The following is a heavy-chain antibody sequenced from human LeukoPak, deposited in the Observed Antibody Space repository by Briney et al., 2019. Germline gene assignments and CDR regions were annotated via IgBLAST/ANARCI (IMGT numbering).Heavy chain of an antibody. D-gene: IGHD3-3*01. CDR2: IKGDRIST. J-gene: IGHJ4*02. CDR1: GFDFSSNW. CDR3: AKDHYWSIDY. V-gene: IGHV3-74*01. Sequence: GGSLRLSCAASGFDFSSNWMHWVRHAPGQGLVWVSRIKGDRISTNYADSVKGRFTISRDIAKNTLYLQMNSLRAEDTGVYYCAKDHYWSIDYWGRGTLVTVSS.